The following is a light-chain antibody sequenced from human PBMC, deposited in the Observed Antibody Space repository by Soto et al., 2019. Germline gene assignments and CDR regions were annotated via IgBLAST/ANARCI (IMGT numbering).Light chain of an antibody. Sequence: DIQMTQSPSSLSASVGDRVTIPCRPSQGISNNLAWYQQNPGKVPKLLIYAASTLQSGVPSRFSGSGSGTDFTLTISSLQPEDVATYYCQKYNSALWTFGQGTKVEIK. CDR3: QKYNSALWT. CDR2: AAS. J-gene: IGKJ1*01. V-gene: IGKV1-27*01. CDR1: QGISNN.